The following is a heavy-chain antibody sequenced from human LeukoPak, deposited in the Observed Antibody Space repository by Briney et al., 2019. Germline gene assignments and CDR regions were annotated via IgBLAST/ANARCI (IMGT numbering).Heavy chain of an antibody. CDR3: ARLITGTTTAFDI. V-gene: IGHV4-4*07. CDR2: VYTSGST. CDR1: GGSISGYY. J-gene: IGHJ3*02. D-gene: IGHD1-7*01. Sequence: SETLSLTCSVSGGSISGYYWTWIRRPAGKGLEWVGRVYTSGSTHYNPSLKTRLTMSVDTSKNQISLKLSSVTAADTAVYYCARLITGTTTAFDIWGQGTMVTVSS.